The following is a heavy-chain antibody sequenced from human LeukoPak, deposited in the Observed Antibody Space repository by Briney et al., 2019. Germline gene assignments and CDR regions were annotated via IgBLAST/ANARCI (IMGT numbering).Heavy chain of an antibody. D-gene: IGHD6-13*01. Sequence: GGSLRLSCAASGFTFSSYAMSWVRQAPGKGLEWVSAISGSGGSTYYAGSVKGRFTISRDNSKNTLYLQMNSLRAEDTAVYYCAKDPGSSSRLQRNNWFDPWGQGTLVTVSS. CDR1: GFTFSSYA. CDR2: ISGSGGST. CDR3: AKDPGSSSRLQRNNWFDP. J-gene: IGHJ5*02. V-gene: IGHV3-23*01.